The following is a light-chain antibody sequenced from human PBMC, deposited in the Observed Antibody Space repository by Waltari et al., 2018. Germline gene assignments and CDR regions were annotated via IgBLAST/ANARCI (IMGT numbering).Light chain of an antibody. CDR1: ALPKQY. J-gene: IGLJ2*01. CDR3: LSAYSGGSQGV. V-gene: IGLV3-25*03. CDR2: KDT. Sequence: SYELTQPPSVSVSPGQTAKIPCSGDALPKQYTYWYQQKPGQAPLLVIYKDTERPLGCPERFDGSSSWTTVTLTISGGKAEDEADYDCLSAYSGGSQGVFGGGTKLTVL.